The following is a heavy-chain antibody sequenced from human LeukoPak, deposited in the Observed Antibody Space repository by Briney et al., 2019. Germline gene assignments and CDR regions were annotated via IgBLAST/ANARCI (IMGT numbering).Heavy chain of an antibody. D-gene: IGHD3-16*02. V-gene: IGHV3-7*04. J-gene: IGHJ3*02. CDR2: IEQDGSEK. Sequence: PGGSLRLSCAASGFTFSSYWMSWVRQAPGKGLEWVANIEQDGSEKYHVDSVKGRFTISRDNAKNSLWLQMNSLRAEDTAVYYCARAYDYVWGSYRSDAFDIWGQGTMVTVSS. CDR3: ARAYDYVWGSYRSDAFDI. CDR1: GFTFSSYW.